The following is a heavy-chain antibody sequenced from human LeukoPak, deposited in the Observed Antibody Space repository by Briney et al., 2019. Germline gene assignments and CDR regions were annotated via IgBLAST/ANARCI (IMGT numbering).Heavy chain of an antibody. J-gene: IGHJ4*02. Sequence: GGSLRLSCAASGFTFSSYGMHWVRQAPGKGLEWVAFIRFDGTNKYYADSVKGRFTISRDNSKNTVYLQMNSLRTEDTAVYYCARSLTMVRAYDYWGQGTLVTVSS. CDR1: GFTFSSYG. V-gene: IGHV3-30*02. CDR2: IRFDGTNK. CDR3: ARSLTMVRAYDY. D-gene: IGHD3-10*01.